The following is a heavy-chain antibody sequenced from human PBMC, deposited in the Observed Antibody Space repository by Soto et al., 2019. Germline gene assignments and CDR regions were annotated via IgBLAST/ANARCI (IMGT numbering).Heavy chain of an antibody. CDR2: IYYSGST. Sequence: SETLSLTCTVAGGSVSSGRFYWSWIRQPPGKGLEWIGYIYYSGSTKYNPSLRSRVTISVDTSKNQFSLKLTSVTAADTAVYYCARSGSGSGWLGGQGTLVTVSS. D-gene: IGHD6-19*01. CDR1: GGSVSSGRFY. J-gene: IGHJ4*02. CDR3: ARSGSGSGWL. V-gene: IGHV4-61*01.